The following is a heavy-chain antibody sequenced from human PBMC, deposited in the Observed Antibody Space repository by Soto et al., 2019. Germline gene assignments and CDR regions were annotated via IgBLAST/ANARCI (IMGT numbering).Heavy chain of an antibody. J-gene: IGHJ5*02. CDR1: GVTVSMFA. V-gene: IGHV3-64D*06. CDR3: VHPRSTVQIPPT. CDR2: ISINGDST. Sequence: PWGSLRLSCSASGVTVSMFAMHWFRHAPGKGLEYVSGISINGDSTYYANSVKGRFTISRDNSKNTLYLQMSSLRAVDTAVYYCVHPRSTVQIPPTWGQGTLVTVSS. D-gene: IGHD4-17*01.